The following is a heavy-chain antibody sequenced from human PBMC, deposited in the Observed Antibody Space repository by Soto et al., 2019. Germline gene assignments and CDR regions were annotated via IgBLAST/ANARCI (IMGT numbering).Heavy chain of an antibody. CDR2: INPKSGGT. J-gene: IGHJ6*02. CDR1: GYSFTVYN. Sequence: ASVKVCCKASGYSFTVYNIQWVRQAPGQGLEWLGRINPKSGGTSTAQKFQGWVPMTTDTSISTASMELTRLTSDDTAIYYCARGDSTDCSNGVCSFFYNHDMDVWGQGTTVTVSS. D-gene: IGHD2-8*01. V-gene: IGHV1-2*04. CDR3: ARGDSTDCSNGVCSFFYNHDMDV.